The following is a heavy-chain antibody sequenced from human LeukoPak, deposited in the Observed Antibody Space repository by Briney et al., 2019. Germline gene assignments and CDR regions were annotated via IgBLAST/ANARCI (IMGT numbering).Heavy chain of an antibody. J-gene: IGHJ4*02. D-gene: IGHD3-10*01. Sequence: GGSLRLSCAASGFTVSSSYMSWVRQAPGKGLEWVSYISSSNSTIYYADSVKGRFTISRDNAKNSLYLQMNGLRDEDTAVYYCARGITMIRGVLGYWGQGTLVTVSS. CDR2: ISSSNSTI. CDR1: GFTVSSSY. V-gene: IGHV3-48*02. CDR3: ARGITMIRGVLGY.